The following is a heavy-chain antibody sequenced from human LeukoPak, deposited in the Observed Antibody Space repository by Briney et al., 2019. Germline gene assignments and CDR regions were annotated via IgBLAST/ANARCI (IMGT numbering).Heavy chain of an antibody. CDR1: GGSISSGGYY. D-gene: IGHD1-26*01. V-gene: IGHV4-31*03. CDR3: ASVGATTWNWFDP. Sequence: TLSLTCTVSGGSISSGGYYWSWIRQHPGKGLEWIGYIYYSGSTYYNPSLKSRVTISVDTSKNQFSLKLSSVTAADTAVYYCASVGATTWNWFDPWGQGTLVTVSS. CDR2: IYYSGST. J-gene: IGHJ5*02.